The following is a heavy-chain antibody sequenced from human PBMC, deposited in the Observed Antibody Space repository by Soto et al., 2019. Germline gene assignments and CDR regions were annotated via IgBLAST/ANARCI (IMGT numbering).Heavy chain of an antibody. CDR2: MNMDGNRI. CDR3: VRGDGDRYDGHGYLGRH. J-gene: IGHJ4*02. V-gene: IGHV3-74*01. CDR1: GFTFSSYW. D-gene: IGHD2-21*01. Sequence: GSLRLSCAASGFTFSSYWMHWVRQAPGKGLEWVSRMNMDGNRISYVDSVKGRCTISRDNAKNTFYMEMNSARVEDTAAYYCVRGDGDRYDGHGYLGRHWGQGSLVTVS.